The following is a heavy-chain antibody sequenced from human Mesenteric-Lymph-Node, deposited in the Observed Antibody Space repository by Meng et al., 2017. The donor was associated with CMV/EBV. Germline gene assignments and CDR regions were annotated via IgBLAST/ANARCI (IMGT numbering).Heavy chain of an antibody. Sequence: GESLKISCAASGFTFSSYGMHWVRQAPGKGLEWVAVIWYDGSNKYYADSVKGRFTISRDNSKNTLYLQMNSLRAEDTAVYYCARGDCSSTSCFSSAYYYGMDVWGQGTTVTVSS. J-gene: IGHJ6*02. CDR1: GFTFSSYG. V-gene: IGHV3-33*01. CDR3: ARGDCSSTSCFSSAYYYGMDV. D-gene: IGHD2-2*01. CDR2: IWYDGSNK.